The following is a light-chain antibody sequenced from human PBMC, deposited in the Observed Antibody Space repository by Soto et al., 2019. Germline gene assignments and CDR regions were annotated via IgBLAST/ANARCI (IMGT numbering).Light chain of an antibody. J-gene: IGLJ1*01. CDR1: SSDVGGYKY. Sequence: QSVLTQPASVSGSPGQSITISCTGTSSDVGGYKYVSWYQQHPGKAPKFMIYDVSIRPSGVSNRFSGSKSGNTASLTISGLQAEDEADYYCCSYTSSSRYVFGTGTKLTGL. V-gene: IGLV2-14*01. CDR2: DVS. CDR3: CSYTSSSRYV.